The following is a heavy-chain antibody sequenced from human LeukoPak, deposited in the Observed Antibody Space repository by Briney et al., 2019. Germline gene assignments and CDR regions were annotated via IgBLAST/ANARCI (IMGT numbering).Heavy chain of an antibody. D-gene: IGHD4-17*01. CDR1: GGSISTSLYY. J-gene: IGHJ5*02. CDR2: VYYGGSI. V-gene: IGHV4-39*01. CDR3: ARLYGDYA. Sequence: PSETLSLTCTVSGGSISTSLYYWVWIRQSPGKGLEWIASVYYGGSIYYNPSLKSRATMAVDMSKNQFSLKLRSVTAADTAVYYCARLYGDYAWSQGTLVTVSS.